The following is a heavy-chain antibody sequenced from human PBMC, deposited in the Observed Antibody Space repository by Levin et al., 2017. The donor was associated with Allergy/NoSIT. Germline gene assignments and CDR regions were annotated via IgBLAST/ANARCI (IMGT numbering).Heavy chain of an antibody. CDR2: IIPIFGTA. CDR1: GGTFSSYA. J-gene: IGHJ4*02. V-gene: IGHV1-69*13. CDR3: ASVEMATTNLDY. D-gene: IGHD5-24*01. Sequence: SVKVSCKASGGTFSSYAISWVRQAPGQGLEWMGGIIPIFGTANYAQKFQGRVTITADESTSTAYMELSSLRSEDTAVYYCASVEMATTNLDYWGQGTLVTVSS.